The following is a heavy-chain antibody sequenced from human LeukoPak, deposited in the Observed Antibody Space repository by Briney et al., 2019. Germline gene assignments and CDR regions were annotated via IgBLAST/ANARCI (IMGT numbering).Heavy chain of an antibody. Sequence: SQTLSLTCAISGDSVSSNNAAWHWIRQSPSRGLEWLGRTYYRSKWYYDYAVSLRSRLTINPDTSNNHFSLQLNSVAPADTAVYFCAREDRLSFDIWGQGTMVTVSS. CDR3: AREDRLSFDI. CDR1: GDSVSSNNAA. J-gene: IGHJ3*02. CDR2: TYYRSKWYY. D-gene: IGHD5-12*01. V-gene: IGHV6-1*01.